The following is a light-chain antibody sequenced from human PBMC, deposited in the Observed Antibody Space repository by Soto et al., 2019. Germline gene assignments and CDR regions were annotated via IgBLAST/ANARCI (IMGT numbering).Light chain of an antibody. V-gene: IGKV4-1*01. Sequence: DIGMTQSPDSLAVSLGERATINCKSSQSVLYSSNNKNYLAWYQQKPGQPPKLLIYWASTRESGIPDRFSGSGSGTDFTLPISSLQAEDVAVYYCQQYYSTPLTFGGGTKVEIK. CDR3: QQYYSTPLT. CDR1: QSVLYSSNNKNY. CDR2: WAS. J-gene: IGKJ4*01.